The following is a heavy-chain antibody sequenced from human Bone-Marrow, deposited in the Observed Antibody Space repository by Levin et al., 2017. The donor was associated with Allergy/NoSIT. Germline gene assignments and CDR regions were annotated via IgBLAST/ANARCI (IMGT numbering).Heavy chain of an antibody. D-gene: IGHD2-2*01. V-gene: IGHV3-30-3*01. CDR2: ISYDGSNK. CDR3: ARFDIVVVPAAMSLYGMDG. CDR1: GFTFSSYA. J-gene: IGHJ6*02. Sequence: GGSLRLSCAASGFTFSSYAMHWVRQAPGKGLEWVAVISYDGSNKYYADSVKGRFTISRDNSKNTLYLQMNSLRAEDTAVYYCARFDIVVVPAAMSLYGMDGWGQGTTVTVSS.